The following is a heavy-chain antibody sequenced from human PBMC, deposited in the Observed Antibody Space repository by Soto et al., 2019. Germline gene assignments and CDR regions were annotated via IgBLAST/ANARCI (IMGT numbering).Heavy chain of an antibody. Sequence: QVQLQESGPGLVKPSQTLSLTCTVSGGSISTVDYWWSWIRQSPDMGLEWIGHIYDGGRTYNNPSLETRVPMSLYTSKSQLSLTLSSVSAAHTAVYYCARGPSGDKVDSWGQGTLVTVSS. CDR2: IYDGGRT. D-gene: IGHD7-27*01. J-gene: IGHJ4*02. V-gene: IGHV4-30-4*01. CDR3: ARGPSGDKVDS. CDR1: GGSISTVDYW.